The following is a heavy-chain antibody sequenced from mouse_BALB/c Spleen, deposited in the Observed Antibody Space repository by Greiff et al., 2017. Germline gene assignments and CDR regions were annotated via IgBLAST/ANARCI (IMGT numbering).Heavy chain of an antibody. V-gene: IGHV5-17*02. D-gene: IGHD1-2*01. CDR1: GFTFSSFG. CDR3: ARSGITTALDY. J-gene: IGHJ2*01. Sequence: VQLKESGGGLVQPGGSRKLSCAASGFTFSSFGMHWVRQAPEKGLEWVAYISSGSSTIYYADTVKGRFTISRDNPKNTLFLQMTSLRSEDTAMYYCARSGITTALDYWGQGTTLTVSS. CDR2: ISSGSSTI.